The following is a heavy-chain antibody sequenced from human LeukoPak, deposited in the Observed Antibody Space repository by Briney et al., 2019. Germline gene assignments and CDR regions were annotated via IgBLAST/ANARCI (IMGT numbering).Heavy chain of an antibody. Sequence: QPGRSLRLSCAASGFTFSNYAMHWVPEAPRKGLEWVAVISYDGSNKYYADSVKGRFTISRDNAKNTLYLQMNSLRAEDTTVYYCARADDWLLSPLDSWGQGTLVTVSS. V-gene: IGHV3-30-3*01. CDR3: ARADDWLLSPLDS. CDR1: GFTFSNYA. J-gene: IGHJ4*02. CDR2: ISYDGSNK. D-gene: IGHD3-9*01.